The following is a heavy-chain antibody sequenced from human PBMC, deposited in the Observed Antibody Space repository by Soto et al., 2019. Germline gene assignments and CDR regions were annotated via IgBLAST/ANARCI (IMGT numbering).Heavy chain of an antibody. Sequence: QVQLQESGPGLLKPSETLSLTCTVPGGSVSSGSYYWSWVRQPPGKGLEWIGYVYYNGYTTYNPSLKSRVTISVDTSKNQFSLKLNSVTAADTAVYYCARGTRLLPHPRSKWYIGYFDLWGRGTLLSVSS. CDR1: GGSVSSGSYY. CDR2: VYYNGYT. V-gene: IGHV4-61*01. D-gene: IGHD1-26*01. CDR3: ARGTRLLPHPRSKWYIGYFDL. J-gene: IGHJ2*01.